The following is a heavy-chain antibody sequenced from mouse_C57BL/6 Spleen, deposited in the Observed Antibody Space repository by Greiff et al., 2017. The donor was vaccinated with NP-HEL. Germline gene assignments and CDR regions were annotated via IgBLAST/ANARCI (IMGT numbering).Heavy chain of an antibody. V-gene: IGHV5-9-1*02. D-gene: IGHD1-1*01. CDR2: ISSGGDYI. Sequence: EVQVVESGEGLVKPGGSLKLSCAASGFTFSSYAMSWVRQTPEKRLEWVAYISSGGDYIYYADTVKGRFTISRDNARNTLYLQMSSLKSEDTAMYYCTRDQHYYGSSSYYFDYWGQGTTLTVSS. CDR3: TRDQHYYGSSSYYFDY. J-gene: IGHJ2*01. CDR1: GFTFSSYA.